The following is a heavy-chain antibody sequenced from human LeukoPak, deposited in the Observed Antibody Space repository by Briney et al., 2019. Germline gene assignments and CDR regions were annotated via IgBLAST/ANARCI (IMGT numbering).Heavy chain of an antibody. Sequence: QPGRSLRLSCAASGFTFSSYGMHWVRQAPGKGLEWVAVIWYDGSNKYYADSVKGRFTISRDNSKNMLYLQMNSLRAEDTAVYYCARDGVQWLMSWFDPWGQGTLVTVSS. D-gene: IGHD6-19*01. V-gene: IGHV3-33*01. J-gene: IGHJ5*02. CDR3: ARDGVQWLMSWFDP. CDR2: IWYDGSNK. CDR1: GFTFSSYG.